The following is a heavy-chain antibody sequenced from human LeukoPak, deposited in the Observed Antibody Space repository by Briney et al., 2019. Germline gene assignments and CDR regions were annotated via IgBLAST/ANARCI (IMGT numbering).Heavy chain of an antibody. J-gene: IGHJ4*02. V-gene: IGHV3-15*01. Sequence: GGSLRLSCAASGFTFSNAWRSWVHQAPGKGLEWVGRIQSTRDGGTTDYAAPVKGRFTISRDDSKNTLYLQINSLKTEDTAVYYCTTAPAGTDYWGQGTVVSVSS. CDR1: GFTFSNAW. D-gene: IGHD1-14*01. CDR2: IQSTRDGGTT. CDR3: TTAPAGTDY.